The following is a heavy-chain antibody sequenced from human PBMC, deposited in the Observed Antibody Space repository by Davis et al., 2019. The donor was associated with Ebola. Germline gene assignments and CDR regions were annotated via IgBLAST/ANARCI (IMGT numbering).Heavy chain of an antibody. J-gene: IGHJ5*02. CDR3: ARDVVSSSSAFVDWFDP. V-gene: IGHV4-59*12. CDR1: GGSISSYY. D-gene: IGHD6-6*01. Sequence: LETLSLTCTVSGGSISSYYWSWIRQPPGKGLEWIGYIYYSGSTNYNPSLKSRVTISVDTSKNQFSLKLSSVTAADTAVYYCARDVVSSSSAFVDWFDPWGQVTLVTVSS. CDR2: IYYSGST.